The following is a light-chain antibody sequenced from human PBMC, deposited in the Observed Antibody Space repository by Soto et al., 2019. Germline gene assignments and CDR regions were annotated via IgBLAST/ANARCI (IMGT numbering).Light chain of an antibody. CDR2: GAS. CDR1: QTISRSY. CDR3: QHYGSSPQT. J-gene: IGKJ1*01. Sequence: EIVLTQSPGTLSLSPGERATLSCRASQTISRSYLAWYQQKPGQAPRLLIYGASSRATGIPDRFSGRDSGTDFTLTISRLEPEDFAVYFCQHYGSSPQTFGQGTKLDIK. V-gene: IGKV3-20*01.